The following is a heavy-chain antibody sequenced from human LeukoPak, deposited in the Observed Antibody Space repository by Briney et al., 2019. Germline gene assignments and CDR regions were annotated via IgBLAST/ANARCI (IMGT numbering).Heavy chain of an antibody. CDR3: ARGPSGSYNY. D-gene: IGHD1-26*01. CDR2: ISSSSTI. J-gene: IGHJ4*02. CDR1: GFTFSSYS. V-gene: IGHV3-48*01. Sequence: GGSLRLSCAASGFTFSSYSMNSVRQAPGKGLEWVSYISSSSTIYYADSVKGRFTISRDNAKNSLYLQMNSLRAEDTAVYYCARGPSGSYNYWGQGTLVTVSS.